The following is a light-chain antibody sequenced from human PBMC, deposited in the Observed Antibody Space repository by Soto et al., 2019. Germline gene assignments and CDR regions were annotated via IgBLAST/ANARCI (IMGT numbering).Light chain of an antibody. Sequence: HSVLTQPPSVSSAPEQKVTISCSGSSAMLGLSYVSWYQLFTATAPTLLIYVHNKRPSVIPDRFSGSKSGASASVGIAGILTGEEAEYYCGIWDSSLSALVFGGG. CDR2: VHN. CDR3: GIWDSSLSALV. V-gene: IGLV1-51*02. J-gene: IGLJ2*01. CDR1: SAMLGLSY.